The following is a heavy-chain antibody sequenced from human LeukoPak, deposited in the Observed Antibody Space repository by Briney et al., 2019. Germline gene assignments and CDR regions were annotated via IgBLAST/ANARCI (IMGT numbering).Heavy chain of an antibody. V-gene: IGHV1-2*02. CDR3: AIAVATIKGFDY. D-gene: IGHD5-24*01. J-gene: IGHJ4*02. CDR1: GYTFTGYY. CDR2: INPNSGGT. Sequence: ASVKVSCKASGYTFTGYYMHWVRQAPGQGLGWMGWINPNSGGTNYAQKFQGRVTMTRDTSISTAYMELSRLRSDDTAVYYCAIAVATIKGFDYWGQGTLVTVSS.